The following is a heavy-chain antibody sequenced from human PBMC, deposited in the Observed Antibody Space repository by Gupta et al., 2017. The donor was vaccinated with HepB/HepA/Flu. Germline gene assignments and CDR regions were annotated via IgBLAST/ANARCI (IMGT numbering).Heavy chain of an antibody. CDR3: ARGDPDYVWGSYRSGLGY. D-gene: IGHD3-16*02. Sequence: EVQLVESGGGLVQPGGSLRLSCAASGFTFSSYEMNWVRQAPGKGLEWVSYISSSGSTIYYADSVKGRFTISRDNAKNSLYLQMNSLRAEDTAVYYCARGDPDYVWGSYRSGLGYWGQGTLVTVSS. J-gene: IGHJ4*02. CDR2: ISSSGSTI. CDR1: GFTFSSYE. V-gene: IGHV3-48*03.